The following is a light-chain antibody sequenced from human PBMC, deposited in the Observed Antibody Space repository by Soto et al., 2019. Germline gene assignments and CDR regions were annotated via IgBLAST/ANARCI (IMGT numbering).Light chain of an antibody. CDR3: AAWDNSLVGGPA. CDR2: RNN. CDR1: NSNIGSKY. J-gene: IGLJ2*01. V-gene: IGLV1-47*01. Sequence: QSALTQPPSASGTPGQRVTISCSGSNSNIGSKYVYWYQQLPGTAPKLLLYRNNQRPSGVPDRFSGSKSGTSASLAISGLRSEDEADYYCAAWDNSLVGGPAFGGGTKVTGL.